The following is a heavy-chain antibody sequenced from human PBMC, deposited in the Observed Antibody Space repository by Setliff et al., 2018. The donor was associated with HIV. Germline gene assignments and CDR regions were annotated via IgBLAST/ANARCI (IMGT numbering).Heavy chain of an antibody. J-gene: IGHJ4*02. CDR2: MNCMNGDT. V-gene: IGHV1-46*02. D-gene: IGHD3-10*01. CDR3: ARETQTNSGSYLA. CDR1: GYTFDVFS. Sequence: ASVKVSCKTSGYTFDVFSIHWVRQAPGQGLEWIGIMNCMNGDTSYAQSLKGRVTVTRDTSTSTVYMDLSSLRPEDTAVYYCARETQTNSGSYLAWGQGTLVTVSS.